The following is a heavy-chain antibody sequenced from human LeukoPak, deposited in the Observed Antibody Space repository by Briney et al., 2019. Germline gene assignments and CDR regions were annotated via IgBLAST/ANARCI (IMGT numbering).Heavy chain of an antibody. D-gene: IGHD3-22*01. CDR1: GFTFSSHG. V-gene: IGHV3-30*02. CDR2: IRYDGSNK. J-gene: IGHJ4*02. CDR3: ARIITMIVVAGGY. Sequence: GGSLRLSCAASGFTFSSHGMHWVRQAPGKGLEWVAFIRYDGSNKYYADSVKGRFTISRDNSKNTLYLQMNSLRAEDTAVYYCARIITMIVVAGGYWGQGSLVTVSS.